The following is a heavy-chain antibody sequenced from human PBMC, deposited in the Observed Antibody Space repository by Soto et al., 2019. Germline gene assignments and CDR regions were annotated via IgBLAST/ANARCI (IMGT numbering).Heavy chain of an antibody. CDR1: GGSFSGYY. CDR3: ARGRRKGCELLRSPPTLFDY. CDR2: INHSGST. J-gene: IGHJ4*02. V-gene: IGHV4-34*01. Sequence: SETLSLTCAVYGGSFSGYYWSWIRQPPGKGLEWIGEINHSGSTNYNPSLKSRVTISVDTSKNQFSLKLSSVTAADTAVYYCARGRRKGCELLRSPPTLFDYWGQGTLVTVSS. D-gene: IGHD1-26*01.